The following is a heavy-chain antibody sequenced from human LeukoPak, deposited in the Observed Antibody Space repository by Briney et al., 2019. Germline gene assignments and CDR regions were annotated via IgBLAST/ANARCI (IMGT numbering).Heavy chain of an antibody. D-gene: IGHD2/OR15-2a*01. CDR1: GFTFSSYA. CDR2: ISSSSSTI. J-gene: IGHJ4*02. V-gene: IGHV3-48*01. Sequence: PGGSLRLSCAASGFTFSSYAMDWVRQAPGKGLEWVSYISSSSSTIYYADSVEGRFTISRDNAKNSLYLQMNSLRAEDTAVYYCAREKISKIDYWGQGTLVTVSS. CDR3: AREKISKIDY.